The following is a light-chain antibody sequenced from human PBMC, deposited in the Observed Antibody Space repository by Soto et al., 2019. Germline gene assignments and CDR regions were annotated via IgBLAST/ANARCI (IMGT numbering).Light chain of an antibody. J-gene: IGKJ3*01. V-gene: IGKV3-11*01. CDR2: DAS. Sequence: EIVLTQSPATLSLSPGERATLSCRASQSIGTYLAWYQQKPGQAPRLLIYDASNRATGIPARFSGSGSGTDFTLTISSLEPEDFAVYYCQQRFNWPRSFGPGTKVDL. CDR3: QQRFNWPRS. CDR1: QSIGTY.